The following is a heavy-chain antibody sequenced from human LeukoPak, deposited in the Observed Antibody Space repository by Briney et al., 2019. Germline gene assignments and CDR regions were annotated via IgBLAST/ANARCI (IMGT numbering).Heavy chain of an antibody. Sequence: PGGSLRLSCTASGFRLGGYSIHWIRQAPGKGLEWLSYISVSGTIHADSVMGRVTVSRDNAKNSLYLQMNSLRAEDTAVYYCARIRGSTLPISYMDVWGKGTTVTVSS. V-gene: IGHV3-48*04. D-gene: IGHD6-13*01. CDR2: ISVSGT. CDR3: ARIRGSTLPISYMDV. J-gene: IGHJ6*03. CDR1: GFRLGGYS.